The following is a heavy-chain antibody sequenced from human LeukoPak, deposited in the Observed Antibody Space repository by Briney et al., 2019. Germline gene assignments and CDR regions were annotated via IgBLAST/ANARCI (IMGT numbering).Heavy chain of an antibody. J-gene: IGHJ3*02. V-gene: IGHV3-7*03. CDR3: ARVFCSSTSCYVSSEAFDI. CDR1: GFTFSSYW. CDR2: IKQDGSEK. D-gene: IGHD2-2*01. Sequence: GGSLRLSCAASGFTFSSYWMSWVRQAPGKGLEWVANIKQDGSEKYYVDSVKGRFTISRDNAKNSLYLQMNSQRAEDTAMYYCARVFCSSTSCYVSSEAFDIWGQGTMVTVSS.